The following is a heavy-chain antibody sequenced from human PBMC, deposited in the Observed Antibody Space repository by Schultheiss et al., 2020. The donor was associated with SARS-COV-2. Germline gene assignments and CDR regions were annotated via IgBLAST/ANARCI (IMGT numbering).Heavy chain of an antibody. D-gene: IGHD3-22*01. Sequence: ASVKVSCKASGYTFTSYGISWVRQAPGQGLEWMGWISAYNGNTNYAQKLQGRVTVTTDTSTSTAYMELRSLRSDDTAVYYCAELIDYYDSSGYYYYFDYWGQGTLVTVSS. J-gene: IGHJ4*02. V-gene: IGHV1-18*01. CDR1: GYTFTSYG. CDR3: AELIDYYDSSGYYYYFDY. CDR2: ISAYNGNT.